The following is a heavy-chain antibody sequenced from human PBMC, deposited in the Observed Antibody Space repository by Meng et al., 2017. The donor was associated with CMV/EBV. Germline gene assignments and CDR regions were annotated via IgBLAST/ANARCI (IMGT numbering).Heavy chain of an antibody. CDR1: GGSFSGDY. D-gene: IGHD2-2*01. CDR2: INHSGST. Sequence: YGGSFSGDYWSGIRQPPGKGLEWIGEINHSGSTNYNPSLKSRVTISVDTSKNQFSLKLSSVTAADTAVYYCARRVGRVVPAAIHWFDPWGQGTLVTVSS. V-gene: IGHV4-34*01. CDR3: ARRVGRVVPAAIHWFDP. J-gene: IGHJ5*02.